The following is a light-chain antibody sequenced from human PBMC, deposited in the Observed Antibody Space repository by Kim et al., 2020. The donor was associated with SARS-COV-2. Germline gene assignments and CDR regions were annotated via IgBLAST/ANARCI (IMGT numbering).Light chain of an antibody. Sequence: PGQTATITCPGYKLGDNFAVWYLQKPDQSPVLVIYQDTKRPSGIPERVSGSNSGNTATLTISGTQAMDEADYYCQAWDTSSLLYVFGTGTKVTVL. J-gene: IGLJ1*01. CDR1: KLGDNF. CDR3: QAWDTSSLLYV. CDR2: QDT. V-gene: IGLV3-1*01.